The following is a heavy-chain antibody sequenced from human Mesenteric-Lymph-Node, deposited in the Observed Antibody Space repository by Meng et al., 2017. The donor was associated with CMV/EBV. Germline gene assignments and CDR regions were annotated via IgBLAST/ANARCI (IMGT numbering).Heavy chain of an antibody. CDR3: ARETVAVPAVGDF. D-gene: IGHD2-2*01. CDR1: GFTFSNYW. CDR2: ISSSSIYI. Sequence: GESLKISCAASGFTFSNYWMSWVRQAPGKGLEWVSGISSSSIYIYYADSVKGRFTISRDNAKNSLYLQMTSLRVEDTAVYYCARETVAVPAVGDFWGQGTLVTVSS. V-gene: IGHV3-21*01. J-gene: IGHJ4*02.